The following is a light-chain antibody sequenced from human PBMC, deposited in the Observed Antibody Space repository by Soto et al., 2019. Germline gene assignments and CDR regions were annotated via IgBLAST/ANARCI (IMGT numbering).Light chain of an antibody. CDR1: SSDVGSYTY. CDR3: SSYTISSTYV. J-gene: IGLJ1*01. V-gene: IGLV2-14*01. CDR2: DVS. Sequence: QSALTQPASVSGSPGQSIAISCTGTSSDVGSYTYVSWYQQHPGKAPKLMIFDVSNRPSGVSDRFSGPKSGNTASLTISGLQAVDEADYYCSSYTISSTYVFGTGTKVTVL.